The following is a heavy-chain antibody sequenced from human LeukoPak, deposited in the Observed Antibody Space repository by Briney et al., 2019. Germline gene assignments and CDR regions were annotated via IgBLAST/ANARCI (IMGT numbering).Heavy chain of an antibody. CDR3: ASGDGYLQPY. V-gene: IGHV3-53*01. Sequence: GGSLRLSCAASGYIVSGKFMSWVRQAPGKGLEWVSIIHYDGKIRYAGSVGGRFTIYRDDSENTLFLQMNSLRVDDTAVYFCASGDGYLQPYWGQGTLVTVSS. CDR1: GYIVSGKF. J-gene: IGHJ4*02. CDR2: IHYDGKI. D-gene: IGHD2-21*01.